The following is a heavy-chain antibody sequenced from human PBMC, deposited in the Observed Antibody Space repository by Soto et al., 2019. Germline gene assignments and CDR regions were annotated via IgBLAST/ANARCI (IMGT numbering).Heavy chain of an antibody. J-gene: IGHJ4*02. V-gene: IGHV1-18*04. CDR3: ARVDYYDSSGYYGY. CDR2: ISGYNGKR. CDR1: GYTFTIYG. D-gene: IGHD3-22*01. Sequence: QVQLVQSGAEVKKPGASVKVSCKASGYTFTIYGISWVRQAPGQGLEWMGRISGYNGKRDYAQNLQDRVTLTTDASTSSVYMELRSLRSDDTAVYYCARVDYYDSSGYYGYWGQGTLITVSS.